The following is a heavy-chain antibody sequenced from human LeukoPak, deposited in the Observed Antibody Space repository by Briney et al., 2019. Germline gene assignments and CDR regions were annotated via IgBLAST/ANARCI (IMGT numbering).Heavy chain of an antibody. CDR3: ARVVLRYFDWLGRSDAFDI. J-gene: IGHJ3*02. V-gene: IGHV1-2*02. Sequence: ASVKVSCKASGYTFTGYYMHWVRQAPGQGLEWMGWINPNSGGTNYARKFQGRVTMTRDTSISTAYMELSRLRSDDTAVYYCARVVLRYFDWLGRSDAFDIWGQGTMVTVSS. D-gene: IGHD3-9*01. CDR2: INPNSGGT. CDR1: GYTFTGYY.